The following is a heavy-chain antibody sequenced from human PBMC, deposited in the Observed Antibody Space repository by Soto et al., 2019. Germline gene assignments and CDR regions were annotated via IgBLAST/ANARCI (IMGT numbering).Heavy chain of an antibody. V-gene: IGHV3-30*18. CDR2: ISYDGVNK. CDR3: AKSVYNWNDGFFDY. D-gene: IGHD1-1*01. Sequence: QVQLVESGGGVVQPGRSLRLSCAASGFTFSTYGMHWVRQAPGKGLEWVAVISYDGVNKYYADSVKGRFTISRDNSKNTLHLQMNSLRAEDTAVYYCAKSVYNWNDGFFDYWGQGTLVTVSS. CDR1: GFTFSTYG. J-gene: IGHJ4*02.